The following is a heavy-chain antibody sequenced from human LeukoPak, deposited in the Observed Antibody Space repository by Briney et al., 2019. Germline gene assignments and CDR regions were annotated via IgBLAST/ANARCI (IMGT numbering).Heavy chain of an antibody. D-gene: IGHD3-10*01. Sequence: GGSLRLSCAASGFTFSSYAMSWVRQAPGKGLEWVAFIRYDGSNKYYADSVKGRFTISRDSSKNTLYLQMDSLRAEDTAVYYCAKDRAIDGDAFDIWGQGTMVTVSS. J-gene: IGHJ3*02. CDR3: AKDRAIDGDAFDI. CDR1: GFTFSSYA. V-gene: IGHV3-30*02. CDR2: IRYDGSNK.